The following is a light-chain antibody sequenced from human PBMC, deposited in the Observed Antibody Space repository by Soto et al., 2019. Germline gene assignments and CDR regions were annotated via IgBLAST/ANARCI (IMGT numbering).Light chain of an antibody. CDR3: SSYTTSNTQV. CDR2: DVS. CDR1: SSDVGTYNY. Sequence: PLTQPASVSGSPGQSITISCTGTSSDVGTYNYVSWYQHRPGKAPKLMIYDVSYRPSGVSNRNSCSKCSNTASLTISRHQAEDEADYYCSSYTTSNTQVFGGGTKLTVL. V-gene: IGLV2-14*01. J-gene: IGLJ3*02.